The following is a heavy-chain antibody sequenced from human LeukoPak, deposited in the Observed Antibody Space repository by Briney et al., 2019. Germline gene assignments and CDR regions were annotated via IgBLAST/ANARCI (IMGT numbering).Heavy chain of an antibody. V-gene: IGHV3-30*02. CDR2: IRYDGTNK. CDR1: RFTFSTYG. CDR3: AKDRGSGNYFDF. J-gene: IGHJ4*02. Sequence: GGSLRLSCAASRFTFSTYGMHWVRQAPSKGLEWVAFIRYDGTNKYYADSVKGRFTISRDNSKNTLYLQMNSLKTEDTALYYCAKDRGSGNYFDFWGQGTLVTVSS. D-gene: IGHD3-10*01.